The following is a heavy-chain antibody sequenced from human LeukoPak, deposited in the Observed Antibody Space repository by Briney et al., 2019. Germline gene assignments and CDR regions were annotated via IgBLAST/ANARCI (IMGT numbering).Heavy chain of an antibody. CDR3: AKGSVTRGVDY. CDR2: ISYDGSNK. V-gene: IGHV3-30*18. CDR1: GFTFSSYG. Sequence: PGRSLRLSCAASGFTFSSYGMHWVRQAPGKGLEWVAVISYDGSNKYYGDSVKGRFTISRDNSKNTMYLQMSSLRAGDTAVYYCAKGSVTRGVDYWGQGTLVTVSS. J-gene: IGHJ4*02. D-gene: IGHD4-17*01.